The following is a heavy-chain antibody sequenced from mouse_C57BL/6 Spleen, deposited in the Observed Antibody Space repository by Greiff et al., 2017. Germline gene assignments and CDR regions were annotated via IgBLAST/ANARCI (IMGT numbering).Heavy chain of an antibody. Sequence: EVQLQESGGGLVKPGGSLKLSCAASGFTFSDYGMHWVRQAPEKGLEWVAYISSGSSTIYYADTVKGRFTISRDNAKNTLFLQMTSLRSEDTAMYYCARGHYGPRGDFDYWGQGTTLTVSS. D-gene: IGHD1-2*01. J-gene: IGHJ2*01. CDR3: ARGHYGPRGDFDY. CDR2: ISSGSSTI. CDR1: GFTFSDYG. V-gene: IGHV5-17*01.